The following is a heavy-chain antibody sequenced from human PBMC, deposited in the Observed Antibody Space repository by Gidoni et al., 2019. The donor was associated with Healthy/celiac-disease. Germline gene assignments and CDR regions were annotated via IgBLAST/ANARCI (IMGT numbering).Heavy chain of an antibody. CDR3: ARKGDDSSGYIAENWYFDL. J-gene: IGHJ2*01. V-gene: IGHV1-46*03. CDR1: GYTFTTYY. D-gene: IGHD3-22*01. CDR2: INPSGCST. Sequence: QVQLVQSGAEVKKPGASVTVSCKASGYTFTTYYMPWVRKAPGQRLEWMGIINPSGCSTSYAQKFQGRVTMTRDTSTSTVYMELSSLRSEDTAVYYCARKGDDSSGYIAENWYFDLWGRGTLVTVSS.